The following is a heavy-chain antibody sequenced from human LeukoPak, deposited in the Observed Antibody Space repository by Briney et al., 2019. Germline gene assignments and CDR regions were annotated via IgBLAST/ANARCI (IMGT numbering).Heavy chain of an antibody. D-gene: IGHD3-22*01. J-gene: IGHJ4*02. Sequence: SETLSLTCTVSGGSISSGGYYWSWIRQHPGKGLEWIGYIYYSGSTNYNPSLKSRVTISVDTSKNQFSLKLSSVTAADTAVYYCARGPTYYYDSSVKPDDYWGQGTLVTVSS. V-gene: IGHV4-61*08. CDR1: GGSISSGGYY. CDR2: IYYSGST. CDR3: ARGPTYYYDSSVKPDDY.